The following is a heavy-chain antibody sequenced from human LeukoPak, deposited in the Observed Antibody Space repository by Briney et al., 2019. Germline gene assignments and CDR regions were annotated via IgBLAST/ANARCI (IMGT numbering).Heavy chain of an antibody. Sequence: PSETLSLTCTVSGGSISNGSYYWSWLRQPPGTGLEWIGHIYYSGSTNYNPSLKSRVTISVDTSKNQFSLKLSSVTAADTAVYYCARVATYYYYYMDVWGKGTTVIISS. CDR3: ARVATYYYYYMDV. CDR2: IYYSGST. CDR1: GGSISNGSYY. V-gene: IGHV4-61*01. J-gene: IGHJ6*03.